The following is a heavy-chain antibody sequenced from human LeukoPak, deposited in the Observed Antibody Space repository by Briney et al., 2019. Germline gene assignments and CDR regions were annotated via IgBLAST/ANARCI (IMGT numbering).Heavy chain of an antibody. CDR2: MNPNSGNR. D-gene: IGHD4-23*01. CDR1: GYTFTTYD. CDR3: ARRLGLRWDLQAFDI. Sequence: ASVKVSCKASGYTFTTYDINWVRQATGQGLEWMGWMNPNSGNRGYAQKFQGRVTITRNTSISTAYMELSSLRSEDTAVYYCARRLGLRWDLQAFDIWGQGTMVTVSS. J-gene: IGHJ3*02. V-gene: IGHV1-8*01.